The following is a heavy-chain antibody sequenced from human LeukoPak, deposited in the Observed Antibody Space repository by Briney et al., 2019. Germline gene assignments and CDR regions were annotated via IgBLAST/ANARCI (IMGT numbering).Heavy chain of an antibody. J-gene: IGHJ4*02. Sequence: AETLSLTCAVYGGSFSGYYWSWIRQPPGKGLEWIGEINHSGSTNYNPSLKSRVTILVDTSKNQFSLKLSSVTAADTAVYYCARSGTRPGTVGIAAAGFLDYWGQGTLVTVSS. CDR2: INHSGST. CDR3: ARSGTRPGTVGIAAAGFLDY. D-gene: IGHD6-13*01. CDR1: GGSFSGYY. V-gene: IGHV4-34*01.